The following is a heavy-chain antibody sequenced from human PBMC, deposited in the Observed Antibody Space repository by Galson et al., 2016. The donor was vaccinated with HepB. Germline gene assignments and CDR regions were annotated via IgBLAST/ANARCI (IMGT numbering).Heavy chain of an antibody. Sequence: SLRLSCAASGLTFSDFYLSWIRPAPGKGLAWVSYISSSSSHTNYADSVKGRFTISRDNAYNSLYLQMNSLRVEDTAVYYCARVDYGSGWREGGFDPWGQGTLVTVSS. CDR3: ARVDYGSGWREGGFDP. CDR2: ISSSSSHT. V-gene: IGHV3-11*06. CDR1: GLTFSDFY. D-gene: IGHD6-19*01. J-gene: IGHJ5*02.